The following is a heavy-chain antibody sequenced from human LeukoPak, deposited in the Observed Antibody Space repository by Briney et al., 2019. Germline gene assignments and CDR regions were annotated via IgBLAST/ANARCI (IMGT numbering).Heavy chain of an antibody. J-gene: IGHJ2*01. CDR2: IDHSGST. Sequence: PSEPLSLTCAVQGASLRGSYWSWIRHPPGKGLQWIGQIDHSGSTHSIPSLKSRVTISLDTPQSQVSLKVNSVTAADTAVYFCARGGNGWYFDLWGRGALVTVSS. CDR3: ARGGNGWYFDL. V-gene: IGHV4-34*01. CDR1: GASLRGSY. D-gene: IGHD1-14*01.